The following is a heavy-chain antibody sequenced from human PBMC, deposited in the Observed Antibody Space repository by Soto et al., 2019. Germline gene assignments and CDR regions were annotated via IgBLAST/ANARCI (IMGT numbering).Heavy chain of an antibody. D-gene: IGHD6-19*01. CDR1: GCTFSSYA. J-gene: IGHJ4*02. V-gene: IGHV1-69*06. CDR2: IIPIFGTA. Sequence: SVKVSCKAGGCTFSSYAIIWVRQAPGQGLEWMGGIIPIFGTANYAQKFQGRVTITADKSTSTAYMELSSWRSEDTAVYYCASGWYSSQSSFDYWGQGTLVTVSS. CDR3: ASGWYSSQSSFDY.